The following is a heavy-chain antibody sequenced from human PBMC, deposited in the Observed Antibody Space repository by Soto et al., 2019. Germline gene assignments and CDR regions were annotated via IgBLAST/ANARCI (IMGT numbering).Heavy chain of an antibody. CDR1: GGTFRNYA. J-gene: IGHJ3*02. D-gene: IGHD4-17*01. CDR3: ACRCIRDNGGQHDSVDI. CDR2: VIPIFGTT. Sequence: QVPLVQSGAEVKKPGSSVKVSCKASGGTFRNYAYSWVRQAPGQGLEWMGEVIPIFGTTPYAPKFQGRVTITADESTNTAYMELGSLGSENTAGSYCACRCIRDNGGQHDSVDIWGQGTMGNVA. V-gene: IGHV1-69*01.